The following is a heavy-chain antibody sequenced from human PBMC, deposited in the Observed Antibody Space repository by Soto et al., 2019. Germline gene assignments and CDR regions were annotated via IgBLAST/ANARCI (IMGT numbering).Heavy chain of an antibody. Sequence: GSSLKISFKASGSTFTSYDINWVRQATGHGLEWMGWINPNSGNIGYAQKFQCRVTMTRDTAIRTAYMEVSRLRSDDTAVYYCARGRASGSYYLLDYWGQGTLVTV. CDR2: INPNSGNI. D-gene: IGHD3-10*01. J-gene: IGHJ4*02. CDR1: GSTFTSYD. CDR3: ARGRASGSYYLLDY. V-gene: IGHV1-8*01.